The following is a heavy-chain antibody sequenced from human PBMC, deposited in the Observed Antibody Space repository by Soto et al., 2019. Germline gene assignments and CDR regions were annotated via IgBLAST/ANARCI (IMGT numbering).Heavy chain of an antibody. CDR3: ARVDCSENRCRPTA. D-gene: IGHD2-15*01. V-gene: IGHV1-69*02. J-gene: IGHJ3*01. Sequence: QVHLVQSGAEVKNPGSSVKVSCKASGGAFDSYTVAWVRQAPGQGLEWVGRIIPILALANYARKFQGRVTITADKSTTTTYMQLSSLTSDDTALYYCARVDCSENRCRPTAWGQGTMVTVSS. CDR1: GGAFDSYT. CDR2: IIPILALA.